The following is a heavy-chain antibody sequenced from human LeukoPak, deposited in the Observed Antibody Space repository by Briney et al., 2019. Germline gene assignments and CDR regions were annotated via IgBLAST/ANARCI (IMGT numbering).Heavy chain of an antibody. CDR3: ARAVAAAKDPSDY. V-gene: IGHV1-2*02. Sequence: ASVKVSCKASGGTFSSYGISWVRQAPGQGLEWMGWINPNSGGTNYAQKFQGRVTMTRDTSISTAYMELSRLRSDDTAVYYCARAVAAAKDPSDYWGQGTLVTVSS. CDR2: INPNSGGT. J-gene: IGHJ4*02. CDR1: GGTFSSYG. D-gene: IGHD6-13*01.